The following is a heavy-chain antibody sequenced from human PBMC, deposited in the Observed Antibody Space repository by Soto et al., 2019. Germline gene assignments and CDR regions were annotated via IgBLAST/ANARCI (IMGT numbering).Heavy chain of an antibody. CDR2: ISHGGSKR. CDR1: GYTFSDFG. D-gene: IGHD3-22*01. J-gene: IGHJ4*02. Sequence: GGSLRLSCEDSGYTFSDFGLDWVRQAPGKGLEWVPIISHGGSKRFYADSVKRRFTISRDNSKNTLYLQMSSLRPEDTALYYCAKTATYVDGYDNTGYSSEDYWGQGTLVTVSS. CDR3: AKTATYVDGYDNTGYSSEDY. V-gene: IGHV3-30*18.